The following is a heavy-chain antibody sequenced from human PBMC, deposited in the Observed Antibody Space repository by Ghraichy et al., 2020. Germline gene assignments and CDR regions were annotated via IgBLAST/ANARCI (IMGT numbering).Heavy chain of an antibody. V-gene: IGHV3-15*01. CDR2: IKSKTDGGTT. Sequence: GGSLRLSCAASGFTFSNAWMSWVRQAPGKGLEWVGRIKSKTDGGTTDYAAPVKGRFTISRDDSKNTLYLQMNSLKTEDTAVYYCTTSVKYQLLFYYGMDVWGQGTTVTVSS. D-gene: IGHD2-2*01. J-gene: IGHJ6*02. CDR3: TTSVKYQLLFYYGMDV. CDR1: GFTFSNAW.